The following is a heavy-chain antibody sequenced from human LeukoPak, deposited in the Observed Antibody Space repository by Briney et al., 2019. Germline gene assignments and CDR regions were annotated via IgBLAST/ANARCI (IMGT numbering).Heavy chain of an antibody. V-gene: IGHV1-2*02. CDR2: INPNSGGT. J-gene: IGHJ2*01. D-gene: IGHD6-19*01. Sequence: ASVKVSCKASGYTFTGYYVHWVRQAPGQGLEWMGWINPNSGGTNYAQKFQGRVTMTRDTSISTAYMELSRLRSDDTAVYYCARPYSSGWHNWYFDLWGRGTLVTVSS. CDR3: ARPYSSGWHNWYFDL. CDR1: GYTFTGYY.